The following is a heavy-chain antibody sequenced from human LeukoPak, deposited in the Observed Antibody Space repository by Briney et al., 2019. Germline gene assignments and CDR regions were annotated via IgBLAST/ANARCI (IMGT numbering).Heavy chain of an antibody. J-gene: IGHJ5*02. D-gene: IGHD5-12*01. CDR2: SYYSGST. V-gene: IGHV4-39*01. Sequence: PSETLSLTCTVSGGSISSSSYYWGWIRQPPGKGLEWIGSSYYSGSTYYNPSLKSRVTISVDTSKNQFSLKLSSVTAADTAVYYCARGEVDIVATTRNPGVAKIDPWGQGTLVTVSS. CDR3: ARGEVDIVATTRNPGVAKIDP. CDR1: GGSISSSSYY.